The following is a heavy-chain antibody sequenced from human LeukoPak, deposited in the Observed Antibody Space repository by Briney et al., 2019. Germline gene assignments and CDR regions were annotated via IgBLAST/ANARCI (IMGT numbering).Heavy chain of an antibody. V-gene: IGHV3-7*01. Sequence: GGSLRLSCAASGFTFSSFWMTWVRQAPGKGLEWVANIQQYGNGKYYVDSVKGRFTISRDNAKNSLYLQMNSLRVEDTAVYYCARDFVWWNRGVVSALDIWGQGTMVTVSS. CDR2: IQQYGNGK. CDR3: ARDFVWWNRGVVSALDI. D-gene: IGHD2-21*01. J-gene: IGHJ3*02. CDR1: GFTFSSFW.